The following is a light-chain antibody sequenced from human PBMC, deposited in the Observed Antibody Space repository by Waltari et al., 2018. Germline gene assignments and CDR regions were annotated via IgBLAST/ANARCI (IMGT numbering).Light chain of an antibody. CDR3: QQHYSRWT. CDR1: QSILGS. V-gene: IGKV1-5*03. Sequence: DIQMTQSPSTLSASVGDRVTITCRASQSILGSLAWYQQKPGKAPTILIYGASTLQRGVPSSFSGSGTGTEFTLTITILQPDDFASYYCQQHYSRWTFGQGTRVEIK. J-gene: IGKJ1*01. CDR2: GAS.